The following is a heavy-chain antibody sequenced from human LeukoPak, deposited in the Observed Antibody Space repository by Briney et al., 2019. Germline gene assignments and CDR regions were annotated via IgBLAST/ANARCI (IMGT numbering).Heavy chain of an antibody. CDR1: GFTFSSYA. J-gene: IGHJ4*02. V-gene: IGHV3-23*01. D-gene: IGHD3-10*01. CDR2: ISGSGGST. CDR3: ATGGGLWFGELDFDY. Sequence: PGGSLRLSCAASGFTFSSYAMTWVRQAPGMGLEWVSAISGSGGSTYYADSVKGRFTISRDNSKNTLYLQMNSLRAEDTAVYYCATGGGLWFGELDFDYWGQGTLVTVSS.